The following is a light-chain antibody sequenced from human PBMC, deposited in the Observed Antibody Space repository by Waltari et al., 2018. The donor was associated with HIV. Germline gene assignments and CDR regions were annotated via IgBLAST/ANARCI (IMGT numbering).Light chain of an antibody. CDR2: STS. Sequence: EIVMTQSPATLSVSPGERATLSCRASQSVTNNLAWYQQRPGQAPRLLIYSTSARATGIPARFSGSASGTDFTLTISSLQPEDFATYYCQQSDSTPLTFGPGTTVDMK. J-gene: IGKJ3*01. CDR1: QSVTNN. V-gene: IGKV3-15*01. CDR3: QQSDSTPLT.